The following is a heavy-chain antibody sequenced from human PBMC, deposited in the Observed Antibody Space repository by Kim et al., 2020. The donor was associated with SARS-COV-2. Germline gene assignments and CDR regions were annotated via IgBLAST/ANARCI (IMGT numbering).Heavy chain of an antibody. J-gene: IGHJ4*02. CDR3: ARGGSSWFFDY. Sequence: SETLSLTCAVYGGSFSGYYWSWIRQPPGKGLEWIGEINHSGSTNYNPSLKSRVTISVDTSKNQFSLKLSSVTAAATAVYYCARGGSSWFFDYWGQGTLVT. CDR2: INHSGST. CDR1: GGSFSGYY. D-gene: IGHD6-13*01. V-gene: IGHV4-34*01.